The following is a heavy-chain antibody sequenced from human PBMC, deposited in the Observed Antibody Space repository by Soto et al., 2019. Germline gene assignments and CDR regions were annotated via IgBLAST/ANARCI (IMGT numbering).Heavy chain of an antibody. CDR1: GFTFSGSA. D-gene: IGHD3-3*01. V-gene: IGHV3-73*02. Sequence: EVQLVESGGGLVQPGGSLKLSCAASGFTFSGSAMHWVRQASGKGLEWVGRIRSKANSYATAYAASVKGRFTITRDESKTTAYLQMNSLKTEDTAVYYCSLEWLSYYYYGMDVWGQGTTVTVSS. CDR3: SLEWLSYYYYGMDV. CDR2: IRSKANSYAT. J-gene: IGHJ6*02.